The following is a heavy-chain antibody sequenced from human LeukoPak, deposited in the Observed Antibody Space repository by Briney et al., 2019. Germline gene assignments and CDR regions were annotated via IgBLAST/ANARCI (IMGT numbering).Heavy chain of an antibody. D-gene: IGHD3-22*01. Sequence: EASVKVSCKASGYTFTSYGISWVRQAPGQGLEWMGRISAYNGNTNYAQKLQGRVTMTTDTSTSTAYMELRSLRSDDTAVYYCARDDYYDSSGYYFHYYHYYGMDVWAKGPRSPSP. CDR2: ISAYNGNT. CDR3: ARDDYYDSSGYYFHYYHYYGMDV. V-gene: IGHV1-18*01. CDR1: GYTFTSYG. J-gene: IGHJ6*02.